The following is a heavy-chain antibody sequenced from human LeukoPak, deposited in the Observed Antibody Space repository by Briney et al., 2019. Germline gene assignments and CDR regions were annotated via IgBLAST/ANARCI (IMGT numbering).Heavy chain of an antibody. Sequence: PSETLSLTCTVSGGSISSYYWSWIRQPPGKGLEWIGYIYYSGSTNYNPSLKSRVTISVDTSKNQFSLKLSSVTAADTAVYYCARQRGGRSYMDVWGKGTTVTISS. J-gene: IGHJ6*03. D-gene: IGHD3-16*01. CDR2: IYYSGST. CDR3: ARQRGGRSYMDV. V-gene: IGHV4-59*08. CDR1: GGSISSYY.